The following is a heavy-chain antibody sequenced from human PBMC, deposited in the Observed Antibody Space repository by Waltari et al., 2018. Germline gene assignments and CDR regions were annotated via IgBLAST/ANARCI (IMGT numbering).Heavy chain of an antibody. Sequence: QVQLQESGPGLVKLSQTLSLTCTVSGGSISSGSYYWSWIRQPAGKGLEWIGRIYTSGSTNYNPSLKSRVTISVDTSKNQFSLKLSSVTAADTAVYYCARTGIAARYFDYWGQGTLVTVSS. J-gene: IGHJ4*02. CDR3: ARTGIAARYFDY. CDR1: GGSISSGSYY. D-gene: IGHD6-6*01. CDR2: IYTSGST. V-gene: IGHV4-61*02.